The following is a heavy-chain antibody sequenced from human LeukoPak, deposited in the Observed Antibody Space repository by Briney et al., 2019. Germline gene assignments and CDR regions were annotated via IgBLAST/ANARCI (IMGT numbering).Heavy chain of an antibody. V-gene: IGHV1-2*02. Sequence: ASVKVSCKASGYAFTRHYMHWVRQAPGQGLEWMGWINPNSGGTNYAQKFQGRVTMTRDTSISTAYMELSRLRSDDTAVYYCAREVVPAATYMDVWGKGTTVTISS. CDR2: INPNSGGT. CDR3: AREVVPAATYMDV. CDR1: GYAFTRHY. J-gene: IGHJ6*03. D-gene: IGHD2-2*01.